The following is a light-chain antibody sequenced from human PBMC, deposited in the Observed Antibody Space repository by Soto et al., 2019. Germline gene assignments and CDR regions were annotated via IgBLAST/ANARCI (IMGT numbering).Light chain of an antibody. CDR2: SAS. CDR3: QQYNNWPPIT. CDR1: QTVSTN. Sequence: ETVMTQSPATLSVSPGERATLSCRASQTVSTNLAWYQQKPGQAPRLLIYSASTRATGIPARFSGSGSGTEFTLTISSLQSEDFAVYFCQQYNNWPPITFVQGTRLEIK. V-gene: IGKV3-15*01. J-gene: IGKJ5*01.